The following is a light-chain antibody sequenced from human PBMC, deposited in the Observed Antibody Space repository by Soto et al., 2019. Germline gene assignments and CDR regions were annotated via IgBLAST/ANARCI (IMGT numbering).Light chain of an antibody. V-gene: IGKV1-5*01. Sequence: DFQMTQSPSTLSVSVGDRVTITCRASQNIRSRLAWFQQKPGQAPKLLIYDASRWESGVPQRFSGSGSGTAFTLTIRGLQDDAFSYYYRQPDQSYWTFGQGTKVE. CDR1: QNIRSR. J-gene: IGKJ1*01. CDR3: QPDQSYWT. CDR2: DAS.